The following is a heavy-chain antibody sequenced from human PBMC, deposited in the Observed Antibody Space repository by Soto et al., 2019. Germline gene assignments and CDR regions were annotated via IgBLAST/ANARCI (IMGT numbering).Heavy chain of an antibody. V-gene: IGHV1-69*13. CDR2: IIPIFGTA. CDR1: GGTFSSYA. Sequence: SVKVSCKASGGTFSSYAISWVRQAPGQGLEWMGGIIPIFGTANYAQKFQGRVTITADESTSTAYMELSSLRSEDTAVYYCAGDRYERGYYYYYGMDVWGQGTTVTV. J-gene: IGHJ6*02. CDR3: AGDRYERGYYYYYGMDV. D-gene: IGHD1-20*01.